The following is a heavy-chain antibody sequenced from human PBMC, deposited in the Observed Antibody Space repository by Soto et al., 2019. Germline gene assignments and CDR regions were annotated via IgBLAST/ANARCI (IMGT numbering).Heavy chain of an antibody. CDR3: ARGRYGDY. J-gene: IGHJ4*02. CDR1: GYAFTTSG. D-gene: IGHD1-1*01. CDR2: ISAHNGNT. Sequence: QVHLVQSGAEVKKPGASVKVSCKGSGYAFTTSGITWVRQAAGQGLEWMGWISAHNGNTNYAQKLQGRVTVTRDTSTSTAYMELRSLRSDDTAVYYCARGRYGDYWGQGALFTVSS. V-gene: IGHV1-18*01.